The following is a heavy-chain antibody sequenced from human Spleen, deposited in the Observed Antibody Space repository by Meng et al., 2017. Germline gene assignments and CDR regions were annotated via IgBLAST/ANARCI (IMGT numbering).Heavy chain of an antibody. CDR2: ISDSGGST. V-gene: IGHV3-23*01. J-gene: IGHJ4*02. CDR1: GFTFSSYA. CDR3: ARVTSYYFDY. D-gene: IGHD1-14*01. Sequence: GESLKISCAASGFTFSSYAMSWVRQAPGKGLEWVSVISDSGGSTYYADSVKGRFTISRDNSKNTLYLQMNSLRAEDTAVYYCARVTSYYFDYWGQGTLVTVSS.